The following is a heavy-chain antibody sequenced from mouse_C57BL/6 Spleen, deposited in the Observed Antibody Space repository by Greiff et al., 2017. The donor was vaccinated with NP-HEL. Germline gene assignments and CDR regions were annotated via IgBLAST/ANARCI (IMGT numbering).Heavy chain of an antibody. J-gene: IGHJ2*01. CDR1: GYTFTSYD. CDR3: ARTVYYGSSYFDY. CDR2: IYPRDGST. V-gene: IGHV1-85*01. Sequence: VKLVESGPELVKPGASVKLSCKASGYTFTSYDINWVKQRPGQGLEWIGWIYPRDGSTKYNEKFKGKATLTVDTSSSTAYMELHSLTSEDSAVYFCARTVYYGSSYFDYWGQGTTLTVSS. D-gene: IGHD1-1*01.